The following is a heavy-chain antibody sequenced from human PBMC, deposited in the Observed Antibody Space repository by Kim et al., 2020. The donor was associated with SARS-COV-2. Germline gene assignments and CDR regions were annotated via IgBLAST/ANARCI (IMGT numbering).Heavy chain of an antibody. J-gene: IGHJ4*02. CDR2: IYYSGST. CDR1: GGSISSGGYY. CDR3: ASTPIVAKIFRIRPSPNYLDY. V-gene: IGHV4-31*03. D-gene: IGHD5-12*01. Sequence: SETLSLTCTVSGGSISSGGYYWSWIRQHPGKGLEWIGYIYYSGSTYYNPSLKSRVTISVDTSKNQFSLKLSSVTAADTAVYYCASTPIVAKIFRIRPSPNYLDYWGQGTLVTVSS.